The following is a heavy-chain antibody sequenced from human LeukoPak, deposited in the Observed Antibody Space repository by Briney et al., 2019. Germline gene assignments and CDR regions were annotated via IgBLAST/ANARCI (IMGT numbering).Heavy chain of an antibody. CDR3: ARDAGDNWFDP. CDR2: VSPINGHA. J-gene: IGHJ5*02. CDR1: GYSFIGFF. D-gene: IGHD3-10*01. Sequence: ASVKVSCKTAGYSFIGFFIHWVRQAPGQGLEWRGSVSPINGHANLAQRFQGRVTMARDTSITTVYMELSSLTSDDTGVYYCARDAGDNWFDPWGQGTLVTVSS. V-gene: IGHV1-2*02.